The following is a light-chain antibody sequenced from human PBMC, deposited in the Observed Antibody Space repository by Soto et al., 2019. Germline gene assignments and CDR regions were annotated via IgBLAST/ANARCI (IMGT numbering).Light chain of an antibody. V-gene: IGLV2-14*03. CDR3: ISYTRSNTLV. CDR1: SSDIGAYKY. CDR2: GVD. Sequence: QSALTQPASVSGSPGQSITISCTGTSSDIGAYKYVSWYQHQPGQAPKLMFYGVDNRPSGVSHRFSASKSGDTASLTISGLQAEDEADYYCISYTRSNTLVFGGGTKLTVL. J-gene: IGLJ2*01.